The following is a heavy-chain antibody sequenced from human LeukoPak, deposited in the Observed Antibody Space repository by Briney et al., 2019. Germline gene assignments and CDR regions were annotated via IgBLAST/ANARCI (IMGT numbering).Heavy chain of an antibody. D-gene: IGHD5-24*01. CDR3: ARLMATIPRQYYYYGMDV. CDR1: GYTFTSYG. J-gene: IGHJ6*02. Sequence: ASVKVSCKASGYTFTSYGISWERQAPGQGLEWMGWISAYNGNTNYAQKLQGRVTMTTDTSTSTAYMELRSLRSDDTAVYYCARLMATIPRQYYYYGMDVWGQGTTVTVSS. V-gene: IGHV1-18*01. CDR2: ISAYNGNT.